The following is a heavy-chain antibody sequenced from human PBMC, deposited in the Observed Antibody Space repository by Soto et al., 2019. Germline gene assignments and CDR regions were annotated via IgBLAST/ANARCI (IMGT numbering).Heavy chain of an antibody. CDR1: GGSFSGYY. J-gene: IGHJ4*02. CDR3: VSSSWAPYFDY. V-gene: IGHV4-34*01. Sequence: SETLSLTCAVYGGSFSGYYWSWIRQPPGKGLEWIGGINHSGSTNYNPSLKSRVTISVDTSKNQFSLKLSSVTAADTAVYYCVSSSWAPYFDYWGQGTLVTVSS. D-gene: IGHD6-13*01. CDR2: INHSGST.